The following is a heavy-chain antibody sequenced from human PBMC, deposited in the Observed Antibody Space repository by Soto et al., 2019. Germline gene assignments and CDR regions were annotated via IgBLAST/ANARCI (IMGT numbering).Heavy chain of an antibody. D-gene: IGHD6-19*01. CDR2: ISGSGGRT. V-gene: IGHV3-23*01. CDR3: AKGVAVAGNYFDY. J-gene: IGHJ4*02. CDR1: GFTFSSYA. Sequence: GGSLRLSCAASGFTFSSYALSWVRQAPGRGLEWVSGISGSGGRTYYADSVKGRFTISRDNSKNTLYLQMNSLRAEDTAVYYCAKGVAVAGNYFDYWGQGSLVTVSS.